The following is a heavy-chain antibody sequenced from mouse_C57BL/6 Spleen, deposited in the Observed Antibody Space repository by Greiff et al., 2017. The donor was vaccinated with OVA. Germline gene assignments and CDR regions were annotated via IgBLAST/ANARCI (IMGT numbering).Heavy chain of an antibody. CDR2: IYPGDGDT. Sequence: QVQLQQSGPELVKPGASVKISCKASGYAFSSSWMNWVKRRPGKGLEWIGRIYPGDGDTNYNGKFKGKATLTADNSSSTAYMQLSSLTSEDSAVYFCARSGYGSSYWYFCVWGTGTTVTVSS. CDR3: ARSGYGSSYWYFCV. J-gene: IGHJ1*03. CDR1: GYAFSSSW. V-gene: IGHV1-82*01. D-gene: IGHD1-1*01.